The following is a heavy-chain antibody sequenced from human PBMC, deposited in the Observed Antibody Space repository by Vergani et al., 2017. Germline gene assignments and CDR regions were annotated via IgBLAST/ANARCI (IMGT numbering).Heavy chain of an antibody. D-gene: IGHD6-6*01. Sequence: QVQLVESGGGVVQPGRSLRLSCAASGFTFSSYAMHWVRQAPGKGLEWVAVISYDGSNKYYADYVKGRFTISRDNSKNTLYLQMNSLRAEDTAVYYCARDQGEYSSSWFDYWGQGTLVTVSS. CDR3: ARDQGEYSSSWFDY. CDR2: ISYDGSNK. V-gene: IGHV3-30*04. CDR1: GFTFSSYA. J-gene: IGHJ4*02.